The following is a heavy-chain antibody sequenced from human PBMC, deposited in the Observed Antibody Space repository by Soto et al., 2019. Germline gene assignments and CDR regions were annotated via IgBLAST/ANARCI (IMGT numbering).Heavy chain of an antibody. CDR2: ISNNRSNK. CDR1: GFTFSNYG. D-gene: IGHD3-3*01. V-gene: IGHV3-48*04. CDR3: ASQSYYDSLFGMDV. Sequence: GGSLRLSCAASGFTFSNYGMHWVRQAPGKGLEWVSYISNNRSNKNYADSVTGRFTISRDNAKNSLYLQMNSLRAEDTAVYYCASQSYYDSLFGMDVWGQGTTVTVSS. J-gene: IGHJ6*02.